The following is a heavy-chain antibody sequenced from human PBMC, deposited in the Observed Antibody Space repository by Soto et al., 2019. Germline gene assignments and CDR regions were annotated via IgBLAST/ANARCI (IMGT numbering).Heavy chain of an antibody. V-gene: IGHV5-51*01. CDR3: ARQPSNGQWYV. CDR1: GCSFTSYW. Sequence: PGESLKITCKGSGCSFTSYWIGWVRQMPGKGLEWMAIIYPGDSDIRYNPSFQGQVTISADKSISTAYLQWSSLKASDTAMYYCARQPSNGQWYVWGQGTTVTVSS. D-gene: IGHD6-19*01. CDR2: IYPGDSDI. J-gene: IGHJ6*02.